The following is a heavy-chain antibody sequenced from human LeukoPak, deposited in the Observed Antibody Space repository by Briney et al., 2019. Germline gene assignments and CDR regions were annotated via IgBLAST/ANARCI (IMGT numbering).Heavy chain of an antibody. Sequence: GGSLRLSCAASGFTFSSYAISWVRQAPGKGLEWVSAISGSDGSTYYADSVKGRFTISRDNSKNTLYLQMNSLRAEDTAVYYCAKDRSVVVVVPAAWGQGTLVTVSS. CDR2: ISGSDGST. CDR3: AKDRSVVVVVPAA. CDR1: GFTFSSYA. D-gene: IGHD2-2*01. V-gene: IGHV3-23*01. J-gene: IGHJ4*02.